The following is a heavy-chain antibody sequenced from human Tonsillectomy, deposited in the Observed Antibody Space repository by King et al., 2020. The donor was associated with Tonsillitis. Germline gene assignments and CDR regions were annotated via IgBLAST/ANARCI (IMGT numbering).Heavy chain of an antibody. V-gene: IGHV3-23*04. CDR1: GFTFSSYA. CDR2: ISGSGGST. D-gene: IGHD6-6*01. CDR3: AKDRKPIIAARPDAFYY. J-gene: IGHJ4*02. Sequence: VQLVESGGGLVQPGGSLRLSCAASGFTFSSYAMSWVRQAPGKGLEWVSAISGSGGSTYYADSVKGRFTISRDNSKNTLYLQMNSLRAEDTAVYYCAKDRKPIIAARPDAFYYWGQGTLVTVSS.